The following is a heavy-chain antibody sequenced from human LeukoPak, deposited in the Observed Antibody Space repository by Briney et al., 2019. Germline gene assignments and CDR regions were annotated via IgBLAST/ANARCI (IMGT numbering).Heavy chain of an antibody. J-gene: IGHJ4*02. D-gene: IGHD5-18*01. Sequence: PSETLSLTCTVSGGFISSYYWSWLRQPPGKGLEGIGYIYYSGSTNYNPSLKSRVTISVDTSKNQFSLKLSSVTAADTAVYYCAKQQYSYGYAYLDYWGQGTLVTVSS. V-gene: IGHV4-59*08. CDR1: GGFISSYY. CDR2: IYYSGST. CDR3: AKQQYSYGYAYLDY.